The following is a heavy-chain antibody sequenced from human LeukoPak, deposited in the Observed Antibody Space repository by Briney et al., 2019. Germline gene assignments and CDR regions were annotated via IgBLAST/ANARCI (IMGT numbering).Heavy chain of an antibody. J-gene: IGHJ4*02. Sequence: EASVKVSCKAFGGTFSSYAISWVRQAPGQGLEWMGGIIPIFGTANYAQKSQGRVTITADESTSTAYMELSSLRSEDTAVYYCARVTTGYSSGFSYGYWGQGTLVTVSS. CDR3: ARVTTGYSSGFSYGY. D-gene: IGHD6-19*01. V-gene: IGHV1-69*13. CDR2: IIPIFGTA. CDR1: GGTFSSYA.